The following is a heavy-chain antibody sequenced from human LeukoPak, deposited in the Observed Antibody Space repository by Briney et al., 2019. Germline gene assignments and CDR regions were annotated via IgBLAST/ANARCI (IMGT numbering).Heavy chain of an antibody. CDR1: GGSISSYY. CDR3: ARRVDYYGSGSYSYMDV. V-gene: IGHV4-59*08. J-gene: IGHJ6*03. D-gene: IGHD3-10*01. Sequence: EPSETLSLTCTVSGGSISSYYWSWIRQPPGKGLEWIGYIYYSGSTYYNPSLKSRVTISVDTSKKQFSLKLSSVTAADTAVYYCARRVDYYGSGSYSYMDVWGKGTTVTISS. CDR2: IYYSGST.